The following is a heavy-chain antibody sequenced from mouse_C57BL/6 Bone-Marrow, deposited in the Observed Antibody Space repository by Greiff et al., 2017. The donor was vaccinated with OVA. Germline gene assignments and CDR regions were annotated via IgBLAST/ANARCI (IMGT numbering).Heavy chain of an antibody. D-gene: IGHD2-4*01. CDR2: INPGSGGT. CDR3: ARNDYDLFAY. V-gene: IGHV1-54*01. J-gene: IGHJ3*01. CDR1: GYAFTNYL. Sequence: QVQLQQSGAELVRPGTSVKVSCKASGYAFTNYLIEWVKQRPGQGLEWIGVINPGSGGTNYTEKFKGKATLTADKSSSTAYMQLSSLTSEDSAVYFCARNDYDLFAYWGQGTLVTVSA.